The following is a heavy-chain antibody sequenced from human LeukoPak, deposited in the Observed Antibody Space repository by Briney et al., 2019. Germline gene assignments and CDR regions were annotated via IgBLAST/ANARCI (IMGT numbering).Heavy chain of an antibody. J-gene: IGHJ4*02. D-gene: IGHD3-10*01. CDR1: GFTFSSYE. Sequence: EGSLRLSCAASGFTFSSYEMNWVRQAPGKGLEWVSYISSSGSTIYYADSVKGRFTISRDNAKNSLDLQMNSLRVEDTGIYYCVKVAKYYYGSETYYFFEHWGQGTPVTASS. V-gene: IGHV3-48*03. CDR2: ISSSGSTI. CDR3: VKVAKYYYGSETYYFFEH.